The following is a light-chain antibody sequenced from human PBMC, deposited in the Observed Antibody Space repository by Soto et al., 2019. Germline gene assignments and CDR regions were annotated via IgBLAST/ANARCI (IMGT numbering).Light chain of an antibody. CDR2: GAS. CDR3: QQYRSSPQYT. CDR1: QSVSSSY. Sequence: EIVLTQSPGTLSLSPGARATLSCRASQSVSSSYLAWYQQKPGQAPRLLIYGASSRATGIPDRFSGSGSGTDFTLTISSLEPEDFAVYYCQQYRSSPQYTFGQGTKLEIK. V-gene: IGKV3-20*01. J-gene: IGKJ2*01.